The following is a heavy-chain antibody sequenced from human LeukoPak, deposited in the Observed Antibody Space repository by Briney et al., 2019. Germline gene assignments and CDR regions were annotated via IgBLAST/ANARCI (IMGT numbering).Heavy chain of an antibody. D-gene: IGHD1-26*01. Sequence: ASVKVSCKVAGGTINNFAISWVRQAPGQGLEWMGGLSPVLATYAQKFQGRVTITADESTDTAYMELSSLRSEDTAVYYCARDTVGATFDYWGQGTLVTVSS. CDR1: GGTINNFA. CDR2: LSPVLA. CDR3: ARDTVGATFDY. J-gene: IGHJ4*02. V-gene: IGHV1-69*13.